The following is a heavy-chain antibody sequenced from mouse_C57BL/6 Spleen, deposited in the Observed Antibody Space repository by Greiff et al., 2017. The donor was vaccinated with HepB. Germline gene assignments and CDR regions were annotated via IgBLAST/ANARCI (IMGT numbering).Heavy chain of an antibody. D-gene: IGHD2-5*01. CDR2: FYPGSGSI. Sequence: QVQLQQSGAELVQPGASVKLSCKASGYTFTEYTIHWVKQRSGQGLEWIGWFYPGSGSIKYNEKFKDKATLTADKSSSTVYMELSRLTTEDSAVYFCARHEKAYYSNSAWFAYWGQGTLVTVSA. CDR1: GYTFTEYT. J-gene: IGHJ3*01. CDR3: ARHEKAYYSNSAWFAY. V-gene: IGHV1-62-2*01.